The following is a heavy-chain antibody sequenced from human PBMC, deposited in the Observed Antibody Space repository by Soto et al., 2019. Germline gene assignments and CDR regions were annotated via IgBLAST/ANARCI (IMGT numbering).Heavy chain of an antibody. V-gene: IGHV4-59*02. CDR2: TSYSGKT. Sequence: SETLSLTCTTSGGSVSTCNWSCIRQPPGTALEWIGLTSYSGKTTYNHSLKSRVAMAVDTSKNQFSPTLTSVTAADTAVYYCARDGVGPFDYWGQGTLVTVSS. CDR1: GGSVSTCN. J-gene: IGHJ4*02. D-gene: IGHD3-3*01. CDR3: ARDGVGPFDY.